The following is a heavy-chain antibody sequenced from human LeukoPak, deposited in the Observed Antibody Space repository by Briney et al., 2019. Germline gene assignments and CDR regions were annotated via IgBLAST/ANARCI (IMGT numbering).Heavy chain of an antibody. D-gene: IGHD5-24*01. CDR2: INHSGST. J-gene: IGHJ5*02. Sequence: SETLSLTCAVYGGSFSGYYWSWIRQPPGKGLEWIGEINHSGSTNYNPSLKSRVTISVDTSKNQFSLKLSSVTAADTAVYYCARSMAQYNWFDPWGQGTLVTVSS. V-gene: IGHV4-34*01. CDR1: GGSFSGYY. CDR3: ARSMAQYNWFDP.